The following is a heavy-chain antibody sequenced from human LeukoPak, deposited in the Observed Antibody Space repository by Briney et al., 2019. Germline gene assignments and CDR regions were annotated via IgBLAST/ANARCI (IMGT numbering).Heavy chain of an antibody. CDR1: GFTFSSYW. Sequence: PGGSLRLSCAASGFTFSSYWMSWVRQAPGKGLEWVANIKQDGSEKYYVDSMKGRFIISRDNAENSLYLQMNSLRAEDTAVYYCASLGENYDFWSGYYRRSDYWGQGTLVTVSS. D-gene: IGHD3-3*01. CDR2: IKQDGSEK. J-gene: IGHJ4*02. CDR3: ASLGENYDFWSGYYRRSDY. V-gene: IGHV3-7*01.